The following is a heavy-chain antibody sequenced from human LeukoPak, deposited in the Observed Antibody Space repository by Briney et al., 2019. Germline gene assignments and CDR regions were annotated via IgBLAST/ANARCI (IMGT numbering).Heavy chain of an antibody. V-gene: IGHV3-23*01. Sequence: PGGSLRLSCAASGFTFSSYAMIWVRQAPGKGLEWVSSISGSGNRTYYADSVKGRFTISRDNSKNTLFLQMNSLRAEDTAVYYCVKNVYCGGGSCYPSALGMDVWGQGTTVTVSS. D-gene: IGHD2-15*01. CDR2: ISGSGNRT. CDR3: VKNVYCGGGSCYPSALGMDV. J-gene: IGHJ6*02. CDR1: GFTFSSYA.